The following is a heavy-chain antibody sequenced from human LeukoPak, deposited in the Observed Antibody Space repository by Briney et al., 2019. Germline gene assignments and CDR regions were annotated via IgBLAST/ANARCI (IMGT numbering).Heavy chain of an antibody. CDR2: ISSSSSTI. V-gene: IGHV3-48*01. J-gene: IGHJ4*02. CDR1: GFTFSSYS. CDR3: ARSGVLRYFDWLLSYFDY. D-gene: IGHD3-9*01. Sequence: GGSLRLSCAASGFTFSSYSMNWVRQAPGKGLEWVSYISSSSSTIYYADSVKGRFTISRDNAKNSLYLQMNSLRAEDTAVYYCARSGVLRYFDWLLSYFDYWGQGTPVTVSS.